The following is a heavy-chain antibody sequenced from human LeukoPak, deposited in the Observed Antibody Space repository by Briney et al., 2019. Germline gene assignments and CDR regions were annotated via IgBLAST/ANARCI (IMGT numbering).Heavy chain of an antibody. CDR1: GFTFSSYA. Sequence: PGGSLRLSCAASGFTFSSYAMHWVRQAPGKGLEWVAVISYDGSNKYYADSVKGRFTISRDNAKNSLYLQMNSLRAEDTAVYYCARKYGSGSYYYMDVWGKGTTVTVSS. CDR2: ISYDGSNK. V-gene: IGHV3-30*04. J-gene: IGHJ6*03. CDR3: ARKYGSGSYYYMDV. D-gene: IGHD3-10*01.